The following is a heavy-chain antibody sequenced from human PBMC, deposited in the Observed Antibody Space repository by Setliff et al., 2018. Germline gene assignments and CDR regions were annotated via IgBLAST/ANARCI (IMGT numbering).Heavy chain of an antibody. CDR1: GFTFSNAW. V-gene: IGHV3-15*01. CDR3: TTGPLIGATRGY. J-gene: IGHJ4*02. Sequence: GGSLRLSCAVSGFTFSNAWMSWVRQAPGKGLEWVGRIKSKTDGGTVDYAAPVRGRFTISRDDSRDTLYLQMDSLKTQDTAVYYCTTGPLIGATRGYWGQGTLVTVSS. CDR2: IKSKTDGGTV. D-gene: IGHD1-26*01.